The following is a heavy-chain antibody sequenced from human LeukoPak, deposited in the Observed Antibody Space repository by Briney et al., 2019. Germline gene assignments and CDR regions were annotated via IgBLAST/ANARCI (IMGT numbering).Heavy chain of an antibody. Sequence: GGSLRLSCAASGFTFSSYATSWVRQAPGKGLEWVSAISGSGGSTYYADSVKGRFTISRDNSKNTLYLQMNSLRAEDTAVYYCAKVGLSAGPSSGFDYWGQGTLVTVSS. CDR2: ISGSGGST. D-gene: IGHD3-22*01. CDR1: GFTFSSYA. V-gene: IGHV3-23*01. CDR3: AKVGLSAGPSSGFDY. J-gene: IGHJ4*02.